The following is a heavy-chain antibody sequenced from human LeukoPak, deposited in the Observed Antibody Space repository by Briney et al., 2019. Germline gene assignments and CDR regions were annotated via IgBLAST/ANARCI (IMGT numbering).Heavy chain of an antibody. CDR1: GLTFSSYA. CDR3: AKGIWNDALGYFDY. D-gene: IGHD1-1*01. J-gene: IGHJ4*02. Sequence: GGSLRLSCAASGLTFSSYAMRWVRHAPGKGREWVSGISGSGYDTYYADSAKGRFTISRDNSKNTLYLQINSLRAEDTAVYYCAKGIWNDALGYFDYWGQGTLVTVSS. V-gene: IGHV3-23*01. CDR2: ISGSGYDT.